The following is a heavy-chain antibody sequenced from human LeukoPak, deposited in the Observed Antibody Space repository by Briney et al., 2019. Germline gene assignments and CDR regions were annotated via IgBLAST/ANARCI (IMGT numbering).Heavy chain of an antibody. D-gene: IGHD3-9*01. CDR2: MYRDGSS. J-gene: IGHJ4*02. CDR1: GLSVRNEF. CDR3: GRDERRYFDW. V-gene: IGHV3-66*01. Sequence: GGSLRLSCEVSGLSVRNEFMNWVRQSPGRGLEWVSAMYRDGSSDYADSARDRFTISRDNSKNIVFLHMKTLRVDDTAIYYCGRDERRYFDWWGQGTLVTVSS.